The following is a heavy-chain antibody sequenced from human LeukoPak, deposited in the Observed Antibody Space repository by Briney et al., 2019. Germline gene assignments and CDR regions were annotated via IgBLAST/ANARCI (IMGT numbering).Heavy chain of an antibody. CDR1: GYSISRGYY. CDR3: AGRGGRLTTVTNRPLDY. CDR2: IYHSGST. Sequence: SETLSLTCTVSGYSISRGYYGGGSRQPPGQGLEGSGDIYHSGSTYYNPSLKGRVTISVDTSKNHFSLNFNSATAADTAVYYCAGRGGRLTTVTNRPLDYWGQGTLVTVSS. V-gene: IGHV4-38-2*02. J-gene: IGHJ4*02. D-gene: IGHD4-17*01.